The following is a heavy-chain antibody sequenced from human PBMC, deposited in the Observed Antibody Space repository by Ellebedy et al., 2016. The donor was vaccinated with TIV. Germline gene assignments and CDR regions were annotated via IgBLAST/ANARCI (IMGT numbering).Heavy chain of an antibody. CDR2: IWYDGNNK. J-gene: IGHJ5*01. V-gene: IGHV3-33*01. CDR1: GFTFSRYG. Sequence: PGGSLRLSCAASGFTFSRYGMHWVRQAPGKGLEWVAVIWYDGNNKYYEDFVKGRFTVSRDNSKNILYLQMDSLRAEDTAVYYCARGPCSNGVCPYGWLDSWGQGTLVTVSS. CDR3: ARGPCSNGVCPYGWLDS. D-gene: IGHD2-8*01.